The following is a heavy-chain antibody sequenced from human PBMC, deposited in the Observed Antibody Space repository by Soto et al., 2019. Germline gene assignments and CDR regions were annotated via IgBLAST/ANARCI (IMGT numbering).Heavy chain of an antibody. CDR1: GYRFASYA. Sequence: QVHLVQSGGEVKKTGASVTVSCKASGYRFASYAIGWVRQAPGQGLEWVGWISAYNGNTRYAQKLQGRVTMTTDTSMSTAYMELRSLKSDDTAVYYCARERVTLVRGPQNWFDPWGQGTLVTVSS. D-gene: IGHD3-10*01. CDR3: ARERVTLVRGPQNWFDP. J-gene: IGHJ5*02. CDR2: ISAYNGNT. V-gene: IGHV1-18*01.